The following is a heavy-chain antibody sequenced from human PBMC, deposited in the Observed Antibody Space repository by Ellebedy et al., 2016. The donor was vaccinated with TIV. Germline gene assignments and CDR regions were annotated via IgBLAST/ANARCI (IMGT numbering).Heavy chain of an antibody. CDR1: GFTFSDYY. V-gene: IGHV3-11*01. J-gene: IGHJ4*02. CDR3: ARDILGSSPDY. D-gene: IGHD3-10*01. CDR2: ISSSGASV. Sequence: GGSLRLSXAASGFTFSDYYMSWIRQAPGKGLEWVSYISSSGASVYYADSVKGRFTISRDNANNSLFLQMNSLRAEDTALYYCARDILGSSPDYWGQGTLVTVSS.